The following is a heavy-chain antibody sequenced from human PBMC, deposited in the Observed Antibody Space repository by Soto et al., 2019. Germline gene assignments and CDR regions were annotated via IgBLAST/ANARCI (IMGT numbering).Heavy chain of an antibody. CDR2: IKPDESEK. CDR3: ARGCSNYAS. CDR1: GFTFSDSW. J-gene: IGHJ5*02. D-gene: IGHD4-4*01. Sequence: EVQLVESGGSLVQPGGSLRLSCTASGFTFSDSWMTWVRQAPGKGLEWVARIKPDESEKKYADSVKGRFSISRDNAKNSMYLQMDSLRGEDTALYYCARGCSNYASWGQGTLVTVSS. V-gene: IGHV3-7*01.